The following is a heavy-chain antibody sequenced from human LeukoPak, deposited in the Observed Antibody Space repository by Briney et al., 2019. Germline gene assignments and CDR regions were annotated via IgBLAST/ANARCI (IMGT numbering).Heavy chain of an antibody. CDR2: INHSGST. CDR1: GGSFSGYY. CDR3: AREDSSSTGAFDF. Sequence: SETLSLTCAVYGGSFSGYYWNWIRQPPGKGLEWIGEINHSGSTNYNPSLNSRVTISVDTSKNQFSLNLSSVTAADTALYFCAREDSSSTGAFDFWGQGTMVTVSS. D-gene: IGHD2-2*01. V-gene: IGHV4-34*01. J-gene: IGHJ3*01.